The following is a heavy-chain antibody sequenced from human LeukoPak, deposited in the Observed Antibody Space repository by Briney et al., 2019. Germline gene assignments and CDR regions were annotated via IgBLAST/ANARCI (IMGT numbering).Heavy chain of an antibody. Sequence: GGSLRLSCAASGFTFSSYSMNWVRQAPGKGLEWVSSISSSSSYIYYADSVKGRFTISRDNAKNSLYLQMNSPGSVDTPVYYCARGSRWPGTELDYWGQGTMVTVSS. J-gene: IGHJ4*02. V-gene: IGHV3-21*01. CDR3: ARGSRWPGTELDY. CDR2: ISSSSSYI. CDR1: GFTFSSYS. D-gene: IGHD6-13*01.